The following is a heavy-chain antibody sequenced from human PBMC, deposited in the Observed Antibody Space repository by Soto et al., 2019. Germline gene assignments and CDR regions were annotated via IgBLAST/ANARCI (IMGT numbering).Heavy chain of an antibody. CDR3: ARWDDYGDYVSDY. CDR2: INHSGST. CDR1: GGSFSGYY. Sequence: SETLSLTCAVYGGSFSGYYWSWIRQPPGKGLEWIGEINHSGSTNYNPSLKSRVTISVDTSKNQFSLKLSSVTAADTAVYYCARWDDYGDYVSDYWGQGTLVTVSS. J-gene: IGHJ4*02. D-gene: IGHD4-17*01. V-gene: IGHV4-34*01.